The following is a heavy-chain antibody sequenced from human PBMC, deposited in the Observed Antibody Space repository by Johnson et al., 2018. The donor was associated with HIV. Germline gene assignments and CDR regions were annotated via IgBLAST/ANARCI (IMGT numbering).Heavy chain of an antibody. CDR1: GFTFSSYW. CDR3: AKAREYDSTGHDAFDI. CDR2: IRYDGSNK. V-gene: IGHV3-30*02. D-gene: IGHD3-22*01. J-gene: IGHJ3*02. Sequence: QVQLVESGGGLVQPGGSLRLSCAASGFTFSSYWMSWVRQAPGKGLEWVAFIRYDGSNKYYADSVKGRFTISRDNSKNTLYLQMNSMRAEDTAVYYCAKAREYDSTGHDAFDIWGQGTMVTVSS.